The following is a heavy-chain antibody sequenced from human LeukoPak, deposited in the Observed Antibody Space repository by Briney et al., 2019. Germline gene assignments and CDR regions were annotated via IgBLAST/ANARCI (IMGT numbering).Heavy chain of an antibody. V-gene: IGHV1-8*01. CDR2: MSPGSGYT. J-gene: IGHJ4*02. CDR3: ARGIEAGVDY. D-gene: IGHD6-25*01. Sequence: ASVKVSCKTSGYTFINYDINWVRQATGQGLEWMGWMSPGSGYTGYAQKFQGRVTMTRDISITTAYVELSSLRSEDTAVCYCARGIEAGVDYWGQGTLVTVPS. CDR1: GYTFINYD.